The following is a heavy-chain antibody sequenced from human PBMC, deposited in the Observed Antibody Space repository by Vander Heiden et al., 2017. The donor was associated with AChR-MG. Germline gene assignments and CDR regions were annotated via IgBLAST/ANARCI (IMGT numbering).Heavy chain of an antibody. Sequence: EVQLLESGGGLVQPGGSLRLSCAAPGFTLSSHAMSWVRQAPGKGLEWVSAISGSGGSTYYADSVKGRFTISRDNSKNTLYLQMNSLRAEDTAVYYCAKWNNIVVVVAANNIDYWGQGTLVTVSS. J-gene: IGHJ4*02. CDR2: ISGSGGST. D-gene: IGHD2-15*01. CDR1: GFTLSSHA. CDR3: AKWNNIVVVVAANNIDY. V-gene: IGHV3-23*01.